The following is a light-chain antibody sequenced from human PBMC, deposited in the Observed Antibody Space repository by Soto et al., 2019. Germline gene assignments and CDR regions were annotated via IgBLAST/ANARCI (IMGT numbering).Light chain of an antibody. CDR3: GSYTNSITLV. V-gene: IGLV2-14*03. CDR2: DVN. CDR1: SSDVGGYNY. Sequence: QSVLTQPASVSGSPGQSITISCTGTSSDVGGYNYVSWYQHHPGKVPKLLIYDVNMRPSGISNRFSGSKSGNTASLTISGIQAEDEGYYYCGSYTNSITLVFGGGTKVTVL. J-gene: IGLJ2*01.